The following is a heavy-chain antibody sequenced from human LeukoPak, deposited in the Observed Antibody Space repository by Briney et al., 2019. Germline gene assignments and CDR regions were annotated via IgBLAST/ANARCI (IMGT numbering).Heavy chain of an antibody. Sequence: SGGSLRLSCAASGFTFDDYAMHWVRQAPGKGLEWVSGISWNSGSIGYADSVKGRFTTSRDNAKNSLYLQMNSLRAEDMALYYCAKSGSGWYYFDYWGQGTLVTVSS. D-gene: IGHD6-13*01. CDR3: AKSGSGWYYFDY. CDR1: GFTFDDYA. V-gene: IGHV3-9*03. CDR2: ISWNSGSI. J-gene: IGHJ4*02.